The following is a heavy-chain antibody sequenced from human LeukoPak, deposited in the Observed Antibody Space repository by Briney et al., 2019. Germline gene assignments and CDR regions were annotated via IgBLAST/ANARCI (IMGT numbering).Heavy chain of an antibody. CDR3: ARGHCGGDCYSSWFDP. CDR2: ISSSGSTI. J-gene: IGHJ5*02. D-gene: IGHD2-21*02. V-gene: IGHV3-11*01. Sequence: GGSLRLSCAASGFTFSDYYMSWIRQAPGKGLEWVSYISSSGSTIYYADSVKGRFTISRDNAKNSLYLQMNSPRAEDTAVYYCARGHCGGDCYSSWFDPWGQGTLVTVSS. CDR1: GFTFSDYY.